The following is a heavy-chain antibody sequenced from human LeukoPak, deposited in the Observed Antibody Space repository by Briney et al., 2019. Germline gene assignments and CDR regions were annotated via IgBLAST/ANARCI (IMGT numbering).Heavy chain of an antibody. CDR2: ISGSGGST. D-gene: IGHD3-9*01. V-gene: IGHV3-23*01. Sequence: GGSLRLSCAASGFTFSSYAMSWVRQAPGKGLEWVSAISGSGGSTYYADSVKGRFTISRDNSKNTLYLQMNSLRAEDTAVYYCARDRLDILTGYYPFWGQGTLVTVSS. J-gene: IGHJ4*02. CDR3: ARDRLDILTGYYPF. CDR1: GFTFSSYA.